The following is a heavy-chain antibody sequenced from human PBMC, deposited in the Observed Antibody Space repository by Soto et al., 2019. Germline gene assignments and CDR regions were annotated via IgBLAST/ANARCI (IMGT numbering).Heavy chain of an antibody. J-gene: IGHJ4*02. CDR1: GFTFNNYV. D-gene: IGHD2-15*01. CDR2: ISSTGGGT. V-gene: IGHV3-23*01. Sequence: GGSLRLSCAAFGFTFNNYVMSWVRQAPGKGLEWVSGISSTGGGTYYADPVKGRFTISRDNSKNTLYLQMNNLRAGDTALYYCAKGHDIVVVPTVDYWGQGTLVTVSS. CDR3: AKGHDIVVVPTVDY.